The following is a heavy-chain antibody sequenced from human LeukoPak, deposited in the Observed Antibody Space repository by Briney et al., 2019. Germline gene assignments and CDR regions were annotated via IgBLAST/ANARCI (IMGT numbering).Heavy chain of an antibody. J-gene: IGHJ5*02. V-gene: IGHV3-30*01. D-gene: IGHD6-13*01. CDR2: ISYDGSNK. Sequence: PGGSLRLSCAASGFTFSSYAMHWVRQAPGRGLEWVAVISYDGSNKYYADSVKGRFTISRDDSKKTLYLQMNSLRAEDTAVYYCAREGQPYNWFDPSGQGTLVTASS. CDR3: AREGQPYNWFDP. CDR1: GFTFSSYA.